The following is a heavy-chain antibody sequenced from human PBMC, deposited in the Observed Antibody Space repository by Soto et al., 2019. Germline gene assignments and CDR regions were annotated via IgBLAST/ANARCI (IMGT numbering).Heavy chain of an antibody. V-gene: IGHV3-11*01. Sequence: GWSLRLSCAPSGFTFSDYYMNWVRPAPGKGLEWVSYISSSGSTIYYADSVKGRFTISRDNAKNSLYLQMNSLRAEDTAVYYCARDGQLEPIIEYWGQGTLVTVSS. CDR1: GFTFSDYY. D-gene: IGHD1-1*01. CDR3: ARDGQLEPIIEY. CDR2: ISSSGSTI. J-gene: IGHJ4*02.